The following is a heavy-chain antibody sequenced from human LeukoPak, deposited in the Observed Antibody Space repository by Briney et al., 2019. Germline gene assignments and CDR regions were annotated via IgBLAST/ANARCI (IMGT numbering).Heavy chain of an antibody. CDR1: GFTFDDYG. V-gene: IGHV3-20*04. CDR3: ARDVAIWFGEYYDI. J-gene: IGHJ3*02. CDR2: INWNGGST. Sequence: PGGSLRLSCAASGFTFDDYGMSWVRQAPGKGLEWVSGINWNGGSTGYADSVKGRFTISRDNAKNSLYLQMNSLRAEDTALYYCARDVAIWFGEYYDIWGQGTMVTVSS. D-gene: IGHD3-10*01.